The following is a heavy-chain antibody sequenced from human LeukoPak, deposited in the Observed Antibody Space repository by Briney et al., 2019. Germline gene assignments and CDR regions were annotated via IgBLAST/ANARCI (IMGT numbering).Heavy chain of an antibody. CDR2: IIPIFGTA. J-gene: IGHJ4*02. CDR1: GGTFSSYT. CDR3: ARDGGYCSSTSRYKRYYFDY. V-gene: IGHV1-69*13. Sequence: SVKVSCKASGGTFSSYTISWVRQAPGQGLDWMGGIIPIFGTANYAQKFQGRVTITADESTSTAYMELSSLRSEETAVYYCARDGGYCSSTSRYKRYYFDYWGQGTLVTVSS. D-gene: IGHD2-2*02.